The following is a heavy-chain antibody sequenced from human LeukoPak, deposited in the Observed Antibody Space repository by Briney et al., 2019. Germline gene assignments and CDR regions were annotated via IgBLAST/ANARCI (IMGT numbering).Heavy chain of an antibody. D-gene: IGHD4-17*01. V-gene: IGHV3-9*01. CDR2: ISWNSGSI. Sequence: GGSLRLFCAASGFTFDDYAMHWVRQAPGKGLEWVSGISWNSGSIGYADSVKGRFTISRDNAKNSLYLQMNSLRAEDTALYYCAKDIGDYGDYGVDYWGQGTLVTVSS. CDR3: AKDIGDYGDYGVDY. CDR1: GFTFDDYA. J-gene: IGHJ4*02.